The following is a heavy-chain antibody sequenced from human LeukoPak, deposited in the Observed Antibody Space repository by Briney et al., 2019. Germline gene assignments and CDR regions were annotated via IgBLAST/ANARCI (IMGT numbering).Heavy chain of an antibody. CDR1: GGSFSGYY. J-gene: IGHJ4*02. D-gene: IGHD3-10*01. CDR3: ARRQFRYGSGSYYRAYYFDY. Sequence: SETLSLTCAVYGGSFSGYYWSWIRQPPRKGLEWIGEINHSGSTNYNPSLKSRVTISVDTSKNQFSLKLSSVTAADTAVYYCARRQFRYGSGSYYRAYYFDYWGQGTLVTVSS. CDR2: INHSGST. V-gene: IGHV4-34*01.